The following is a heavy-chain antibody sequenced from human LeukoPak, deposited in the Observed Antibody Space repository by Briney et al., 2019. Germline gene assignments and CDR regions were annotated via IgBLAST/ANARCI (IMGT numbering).Heavy chain of an antibody. CDR1: GFTFSSYS. Sequence: GGSLRLSCAASGFTFSSYSMNWVRQAPGKGLEWVSYISSSGSTIYYADSVKGRFTISRDNAKNSLYLQMNSLRAEDTAVYYCARVLLYYDSSGYQDYYYYYVDVWGKGTTVTISS. V-gene: IGHV3-48*04. J-gene: IGHJ6*03. CDR3: ARVLLYYDSSGYQDYYYYYVDV. CDR2: ISSSGSTI. D-gene: IGHD3-22*01.